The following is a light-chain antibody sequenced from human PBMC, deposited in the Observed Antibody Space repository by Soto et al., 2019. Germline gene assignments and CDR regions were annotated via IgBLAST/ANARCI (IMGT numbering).Light chain of an antibody. CDR3: QQYDNLPLT. CDR2: DAS. CDR1: QDINNY. Sequence: DVQMTQSPSSLSASVGDRVTITCQASQDINNYLNWYQQKPGKATKLLIYDASNLETGVPSRFSGSGSWTDFTVPINSLQPKDVATYDWQQYDNLPLTFGGGTRVEIK. V-gene: IGKV1-33*01. J-gene: IGKJ4*01.